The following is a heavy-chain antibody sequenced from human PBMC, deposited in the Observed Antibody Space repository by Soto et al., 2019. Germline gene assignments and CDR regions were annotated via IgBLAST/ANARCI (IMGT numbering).Heavy chain of an antibody. D-gene: IGHD6-13*01. V-gene: IGHV2-70*11. CDR3: ARIVGYSSSWYRYYYGMDV. J-gene: IGHJ6*02. CDR1: GFSLSTSGMC. CDR2: IDWDDDK. Sequence: SGPTLVNPTQTLTLTCTFSGFSLSTSGMCVSWIRQPPGKALEWLARIDWDDDKYYSTSLKTRLTISKDTSKNQVVLTMTNMDPVDTATYYCARIVGYSSSWYRYYYGMDVWGQGTTVTVSS.